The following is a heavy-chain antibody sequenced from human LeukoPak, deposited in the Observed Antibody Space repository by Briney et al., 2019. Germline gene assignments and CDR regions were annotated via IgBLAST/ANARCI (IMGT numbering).Heavy chain of an antibody. J-gene: IGHJ4*02. V-gene: IGHV1-69*06. CDR2: IIPIFGTA. CDR1: GGTFSSYA. Sequence: SVKVSCKASGGTFSSYAISWVRQAPGQGLEWMGGIIPIFGTANYAQRFQGRVTITADKSTSTAYMELSSLRSEDTAVYYCAMVAVAGTFVYWGQGTLVTVSS. D-gene: IGHD6-19*01. CDR3: AMVAVAGTFVY.